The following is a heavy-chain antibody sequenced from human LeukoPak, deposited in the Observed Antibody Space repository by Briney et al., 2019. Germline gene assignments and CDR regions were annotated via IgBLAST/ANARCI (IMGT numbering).Heavy chain of an antibody. CDR3: ARDFSSSSTVYYYYYMDV. D-gene: IGHD6-6*01. V-gene: IGHV4-34*01. Sequence: SETLSLTCAVYGGSFSGYYWSWIRQPPGKGLEWIGEINHSGSTNYNPSLKSRVTISLDTSKNQFSLKLSSVTAADTAIYYCARDFSSSSTVYYYYYMDVWGKGTTVIVS. J-gene: IGHJ6*03. CDR1: GGSFSGYY. CDR2: INHSGST.